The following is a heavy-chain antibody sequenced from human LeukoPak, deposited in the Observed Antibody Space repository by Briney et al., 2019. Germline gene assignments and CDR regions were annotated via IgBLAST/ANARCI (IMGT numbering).Heavy chain of an antibody. CDR3: AKQDCSGGSCYFFDY. J-gene: IGHJ4*02. D-gene: IGHD2-15*01. CDR1: GFTFSSYW. V-gene: IGHV3-74*01. CDR2: INSDGSST. Sequence: GSLRLSCAASGFTFSSYWMHWVRQAPGKGLVWVSRINSDGSSTTYADSVKGRFTISRDNAKNTLYLQMNSLRAEDTAVYYCAKQDCSGGSCYFFDYWGQGTLVTVSS.